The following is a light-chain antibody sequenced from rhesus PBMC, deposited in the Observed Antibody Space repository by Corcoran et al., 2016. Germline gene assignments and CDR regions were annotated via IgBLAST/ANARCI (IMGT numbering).Light chain of an antibody. CDR2: YAN. CDR1: QGISSY. CDR3: QQGNSLPRT. V-gene: IGKV1-32*04. J-gene: IGKJ1*01. Sequence: DIQMSQSPSSLSASVGDRVTITCRASQGISSYLNWYQQKPGKAPKLLIYYANSLASGVPSRFSGSGSGTEFTLTISSLQPEDFATYYCQQGNSLPRTFGQGTKVEIK.